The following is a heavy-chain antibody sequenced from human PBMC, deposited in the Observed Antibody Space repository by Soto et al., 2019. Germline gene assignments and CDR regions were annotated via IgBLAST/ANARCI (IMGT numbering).Heavy chain of an antibody. Sequence: GGSLRLSCAASGFTVSSNYMSWVRQAPGKGLEWVSVIYSGGSTYYADSVKGRFTISRDNSKNTLYLQMNSLRAEDTAVYYCARDFWAPGYYYYGMDVWGQGTTVNVSS. CDR1: GFTVSSNY. D-gene: IGHD3-3*01. V-gene: IGHV3-53*01. CDR2: IYSGGST. CDR3: ARDFWAPGYYYYGMDV. J-gene: IGHJ6*01.